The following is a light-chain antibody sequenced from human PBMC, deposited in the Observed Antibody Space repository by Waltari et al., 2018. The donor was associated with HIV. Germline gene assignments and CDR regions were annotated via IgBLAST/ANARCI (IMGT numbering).Light chain of an antibody. J-gene: IGKJ4*01. CDR3: QQSYRTPVT. CDR2: AAS. V-gene: IGKV1-39*01. CDR1: QSISSY. Sequence: DIQMTQSPSSLSASVGDRVTITCRASQSISSYSNWYQQKPGEAPKVMIYAASSLQSGVPSRFSSRGASTYFTLTISSLQPEDFATYYIQQSYRTPVTFGGGTKVEIK.